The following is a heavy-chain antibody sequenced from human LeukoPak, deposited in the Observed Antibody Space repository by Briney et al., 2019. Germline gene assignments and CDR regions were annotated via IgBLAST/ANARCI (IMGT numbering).Heavy chain of an antibody. Sequence: ASVKVSCKASGYTFTGYYIHWLRQAPGQGLEWMGWINPNSGGTNYAQKFQGRVTMTRDTSISTAYMELSRLTSDDTAVYYCARGSLEYYYDASGPGYWGQGTLVTVSS. V-gene: IGHV1-2*02. CDR3: ARGSLEYYYDASGPGY. D-gene: IGHD3-22*01. J-gene: IGHJ4*02. CDR1: GYTFTGYY. CDR2: INPNSGGT.